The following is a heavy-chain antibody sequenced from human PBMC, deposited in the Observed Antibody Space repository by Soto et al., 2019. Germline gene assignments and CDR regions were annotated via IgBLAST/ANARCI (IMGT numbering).Heavy chain of an antibody. Sequence: SETLSLTCAVCGGSFSGYYWSWIRQPPGKGLEWIGEINHSGSTNYNPSLKSRVTISVDTSKNQFSLKLSSVTAADTAAYYCARRYSGYEALGAWGDYYYYYYYMDVWGKGTTVTVSS. CDR1: GGSFSGYY. CDR2: INHSGST. D-gene: IGHD5-12*01. V-gene: IGHV4-34*01. J-gene: IGHJ6*03. CDR3: ARRYSGYEALGAWGDYYYYYYYMDV.